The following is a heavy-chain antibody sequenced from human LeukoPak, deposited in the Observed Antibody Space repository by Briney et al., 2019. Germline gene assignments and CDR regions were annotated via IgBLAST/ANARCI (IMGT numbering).Heavy chain of an antibody. V-gene: IGHV5-51*01. Sequence: GESLKISCKGSGYSFTSNWIAWVRQMPGKGLEWMGIIYPGDSDTRYSPSFQGQVTISADKSISTAYLRWSSLKASDTAVYFCARGATVTYELDYWGQGTLVTVSS. CDR2: IYPGDSDT. D-gene: IGHD4-17*01. CDR3: ARGATVTYELDY. J-gene: IGHJ4*02. CDR1: GYSFTSNW.